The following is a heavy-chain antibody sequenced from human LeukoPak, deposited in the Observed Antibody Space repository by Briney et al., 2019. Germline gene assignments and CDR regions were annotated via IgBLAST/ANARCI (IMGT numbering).Heavy chain of an antibody. Sequence: SETLSLTCAVYGGSFSGYYWSWIRQPPGKGLEWIGEINHSGSTNYNPSLKSRVTISVDTSKNQFSLKLSSVTAADTAVYYCARCSSSWYGGVKFDPWGQGTLVNVSS. CDR1: GGSFSGYY. J-gene: IGHJ5*02. V-gene: IGHV4-34*01. CDR3: ARCSSSWYGGVKFDP. CDR2: INHSGST. D-gene: IGHD6-13*01.